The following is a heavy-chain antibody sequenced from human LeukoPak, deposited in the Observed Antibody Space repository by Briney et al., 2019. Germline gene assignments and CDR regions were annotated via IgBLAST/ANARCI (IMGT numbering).Heavy chain of an antibody. CDR3: VKGSLYSSGCYDY. CDR2: ISGSGTGT. V-gene: IGHV3-23*01. Sequence: PGGSLRLSCAASGFTFRSYAMNWVRQVPGKGLEWFSGISGSGTGTYYADSVKGRFTISRDNSKNTLFLQMNSLRAEDTAVYYCVKGSLYSSGCYDYWGQGTLVTVSA. D-gene: IGHD6-19*01. J-gene: IGHJ4*02. CDR1: GFTFRSYA.